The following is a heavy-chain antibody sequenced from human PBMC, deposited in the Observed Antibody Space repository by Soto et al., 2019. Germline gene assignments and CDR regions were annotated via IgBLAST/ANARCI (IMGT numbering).Heavy chain of an antibody. Sequence: QVHLVESGGGVVQPGEALKLSCAASGFTFKSFAMHWVRQAPGKGLEWVAFISDDGSNQYFADSVKGRFTISRDNSENTVSLQISSLRPWDTAVYYCAKDLYIRSYSTYCFHHLGQGTLVTVSS. J-gene: IGHJ4*02. D-gene: IGHD1-26*01. V-gene: IGHV3-30*18. CDR3: AKDLYIRSYSTYCFHH. CDR1: GFTFKSFA. CDR2: ISDDGSNQ.